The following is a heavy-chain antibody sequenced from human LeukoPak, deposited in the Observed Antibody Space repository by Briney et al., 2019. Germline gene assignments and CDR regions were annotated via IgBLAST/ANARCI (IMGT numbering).Heavy chain of an antibody. CDR3: VRDNSGVDY. V-gene: IGHV3-74*01. CDR2: ITTYGSPT. Sequence: PGGSLRLSCAASGFTFSNYWMQWVRQAPGKVRVWVSHITTYGSPTIHADSVEGRFTTTRDNDHNTLYPQMTSLRPHDTAVYYCVRDNSGVDYWGQGSLVT. J-gene: IGHJ4*02. D-gene: IGHD4-23*01. CDR1: GFTFSNYW.